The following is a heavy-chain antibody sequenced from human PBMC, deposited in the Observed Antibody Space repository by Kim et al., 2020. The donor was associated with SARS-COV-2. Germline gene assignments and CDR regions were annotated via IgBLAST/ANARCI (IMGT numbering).Heavy chain of an antibody. D-gene: IGHD6-19*01. CDR3: ARVYSSGWYGVGYFDY. J-gene: IGHJ4*02. CDR2: TYYRSKWYN. Sequence: SQTLSLTCAISGDSVSSNSAAWNWIRQSPSRGLEWLGRTYYRSKWYNDYAVSVKSRITINPDTSKNQFSLQLNSVTPEDTAVYYCARVYSSGWYGVGYFDYWGQGTLVTVSS. CDR1: GDSVSSNSAA. V-gene: IGHV6-1*01.